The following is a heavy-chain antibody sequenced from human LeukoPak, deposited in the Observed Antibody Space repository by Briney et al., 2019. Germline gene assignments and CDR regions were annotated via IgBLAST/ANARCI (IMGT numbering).Heavy chain of an antibody. J-gene: IGHJ6*03. D-gene: IGHD3-10*01. CDR1: GFTFSSYW. Sequence: TGGSLRLSCAASGFTFSSYWMSWVRQAPGKGLEWVANIKQDGSEKYYVDSVKGRFTISRDNSKNTLYLQMNSLRAEDTAVYYCAKEVGGSGSYDYYYYYYMDVWGKGTTVTISS. CDR2: IKQDGSEK. CDR3: AKEVGGSGSYDYYYYYYMDV. V-gene: IGHV3-7*01.